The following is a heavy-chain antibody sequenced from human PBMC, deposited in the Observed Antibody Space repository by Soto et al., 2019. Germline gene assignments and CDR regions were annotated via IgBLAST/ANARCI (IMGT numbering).Heavy chain of an antibody. CDR1: GGSVSSGSYY. CDR3: ARAVRTYYDFWSGSDPYWFDP. Sequence: SETLSLTCTVSGGSVSSGSYYWSWIRQPPGKGLEWIGYIYYSGSTNYNPSLKSRVTISVDTSKNQFSLKLSSVTAADTAVYYCARAVRTYYDFWSGSDPYWFDPWGQGTLVTVSS. CDR2: IYYSGST. J-gene: IGHJ5*02. V-gene: IGHV4-61*01. D-gene: IGHD3-3*01.